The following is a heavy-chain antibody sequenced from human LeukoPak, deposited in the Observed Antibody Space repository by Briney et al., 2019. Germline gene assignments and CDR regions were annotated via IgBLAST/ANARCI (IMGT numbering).Heavy chain of an antibody. J-gene: IGHJ4*02. V-gene: IGHV1-8*01. CDR3: ARCTGGGSCYGVRY. Sequence: ASVKVSCKASRYTFSNYDINWVRQATGQGLEWMGWVSPNSGNTGYAQKFQGRVTMTRNTSISTAYMELTSLRSEDTAVYYCARCTGGGSCYGVRYWGQGTLVTVSS. CDR1: RYTFSNYD. D-gene: IGHD2-15*01. CDR2: VSPNSGNT.